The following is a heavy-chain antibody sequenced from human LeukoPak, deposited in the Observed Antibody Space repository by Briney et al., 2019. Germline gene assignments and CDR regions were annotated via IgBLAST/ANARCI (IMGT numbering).Heavy chain of an antibody. CDR2: IWYDGSNK. V-gene: IGHV3-33*01. Sequence: GGSLRLSCAASGFTFSSYGMHWVRQAPGKGLEWVAVIWYDGSNKYYADSVKGRFTISRDNSKNTLYLQMNSLRAEDTAVYYCARDRLGYYYDSSGYYPAFGYWGQGTLVTVSS. J-gene: IGHJ4*02. CDR1: GFTFSSYG. D-gene: IGHD3-22*01. CDR3: ARDRLGYYYDSSGYYPAFGY.